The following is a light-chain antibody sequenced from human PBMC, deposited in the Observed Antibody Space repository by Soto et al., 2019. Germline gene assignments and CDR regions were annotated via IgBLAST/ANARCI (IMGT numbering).Light chain of an antibody. CDR3: QQYSSSPPIT. Sequence: EIVLTQSPGTLSLSPGEKATLSCRAIQSVSSSYLAWCQQKPGQAPRLLMYGISRRATGIPDRFSGSGSGTDFTLTITRLESEDFAVYYCQQYSSSPPITFGQGTRLEIK. J-gene: IGKJ5*01. CDR2: GIS. CDR1: QSVSSSY. V-gene: IGKV3-20*01.